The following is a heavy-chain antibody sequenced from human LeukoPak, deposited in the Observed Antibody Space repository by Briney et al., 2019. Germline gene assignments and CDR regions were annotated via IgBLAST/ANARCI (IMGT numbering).Heavy chain of an antibody. D-gene: IGHD3-10*01. CDR1: GFTFSSYG. J-gene: IGHJ4*02. CDR3: AKLPYYYGSGSYSDY. CDR2: ISGSGGST. V-gene: IGHV3-23*01. Sequence: GGSLRLSCAASGFTFSSYGMSWVRQAPGKGLEWASAISGSGGSTYYADSVKGRFTISRDNSKNTLYLQMNSLRAEDTAVYYCAKLPYYYGSGSYSDYWGQGTLVTVSS.